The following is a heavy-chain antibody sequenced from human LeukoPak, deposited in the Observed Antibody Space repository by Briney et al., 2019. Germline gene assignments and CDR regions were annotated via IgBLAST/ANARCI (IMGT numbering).Heavy chain of an antibody. V-gene: IGHV3-48*03. CDR1: GFTVSSNY. Sequence: GGSLRISCAASGFTVSSNYMTWVRQAPGKGLEWVSYISDGGKTKYYADSVKGRFTISRDNAKNSLYLQMNSLRAEDTAVYYCARDYSGWSLDPWGQGTLVTVSS. D-gene: IGHD5-12*01. J-gene: IGHJ5*02. CDR2: ISDGGKTK. CDR3: ARDYSGWSLDP.